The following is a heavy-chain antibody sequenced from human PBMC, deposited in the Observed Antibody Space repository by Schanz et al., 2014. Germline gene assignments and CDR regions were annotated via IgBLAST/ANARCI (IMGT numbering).Heavy chain of an antibody. J-gene: IGHJ4*02. Sequence: EVQLVESGGGLVKPGGSLRLSCAASGFTFSSYSMNWVRQAPGKGLEWLSYIDGKSTTVYYADSVKGRFTISRDNSENTLYLQMNTLRAEDTAVYYCARDRGYCSGGSCLTFDYWGQGTLVTVSS. CDR1: GFTFSSYS. V-gene: IGHV3-21*05. CDR3: ARDRGYCSGGSCLTFDY. CDR2: IDGKSTTV. D-gene: IGHD2-15*01.